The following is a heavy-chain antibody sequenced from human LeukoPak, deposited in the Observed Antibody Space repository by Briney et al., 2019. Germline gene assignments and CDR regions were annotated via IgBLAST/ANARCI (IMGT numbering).Heavy chain of an antibody. D-gene: IGHD1-26*01. Sequence: GGTLSLSCAASGVTFNDYYMSWIREAPGKGLEGVRDISSSSSYTNYADSVKGRFTISRDKAKNSLYLQMNSLRAEDTAVYYCASVAGEFDYWGQETLVTVSS. CDR2: ISSSSSYT. CDR3: ASVAGEFDY. CDR1: GVTFNDYY. V-gene: IGHV3-11*06. J-gene: IGHJ4*02.